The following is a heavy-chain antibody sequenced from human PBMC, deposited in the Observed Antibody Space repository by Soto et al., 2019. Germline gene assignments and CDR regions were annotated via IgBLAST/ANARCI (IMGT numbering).Heavy chain of an antibody. J-gene: IGHJ4*02. CDR3: ARDLWDDLAGGESDY. V-gene: IGHV3-48*01. D-gene: IGHD3-16*01. CDR2: ISSSSSNTI. CDR1: GFTFRNYG. Sequence: LRLSCAASGFTFRNYGMNWVRQAPGKGLEWVSYISSSSSNTINYADSVKGRFTISRDNAKNALYLQMNSLRAEDTALYYCARDLWDDLAGGESDYWGQGTLVTVS.